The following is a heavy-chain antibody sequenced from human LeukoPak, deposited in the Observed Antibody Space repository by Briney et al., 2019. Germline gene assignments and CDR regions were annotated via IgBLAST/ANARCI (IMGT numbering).Heavy chain of an antibody. CDR1: GGSISSYY. CDR3: ARVSGYSSSWPPIDY. CDR2: IYYSGST. J-gene: IGHJ4*02. D-gene: IGHD6-13*01. V-gene: IGHV4-59*12. Sequence: SETLSLTCTVSGGSISSYYWSWIRQPPGKGLEWIGYIYYSGSTNYNPSLKSRVTISVDTSKNQFSLKLSSVTAADTAVYYCARVSGYSSSWPPIDYWGQGTLVTVSS.